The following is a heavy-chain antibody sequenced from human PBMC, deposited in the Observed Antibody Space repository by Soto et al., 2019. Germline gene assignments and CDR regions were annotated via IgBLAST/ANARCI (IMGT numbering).Heavy chain of an antibody. V-gene: IGHV3-48*03. CDR3: ARDRSITMIVGPLFDY. Sequence: PGGSLRLSCAASGFTFSSYEMNWVRQAPGKGLEWVSYISSSGSTIYYADSVKGRFTISRDNAKNSLYLQMNSLRAEDTAVYYCARDRSITMIVGPLFDYWGQGTLVTVSS. CDR1: GFTFSSYE. J-gene: IGHJ4*02. D-gene: IGHD3-22*01. CDR2: ISSSGSTI.